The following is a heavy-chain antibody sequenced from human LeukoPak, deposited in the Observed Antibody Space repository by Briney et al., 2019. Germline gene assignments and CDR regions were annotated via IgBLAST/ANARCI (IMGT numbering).Heavy chain of an antibody. D-gene: IGHD3/OR15-3a*01. Sequence: PGGSLRLSCGTSRFTFSHYDVHWVRQAPGKGLEGVAVIWSDGSEKYYGDSVKGRFTISRDNSKKTVYLQMNSLRVEDTAVYYCAKDAQRGFDFSNSLEPWGQGTLVTASS. CDR1: RFTFSHYD. V-gene: IGHV3-33*06. J-gene: IGHJ5*02. CDR2: IWSDGSEK. CDR3: AKDAQRGFDFSNSLEP.